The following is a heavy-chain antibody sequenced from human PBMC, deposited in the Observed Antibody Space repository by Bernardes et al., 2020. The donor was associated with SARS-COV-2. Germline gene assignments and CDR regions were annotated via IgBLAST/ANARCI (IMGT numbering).Heavy chain of an antibody. CDR1: GFTFSTYG. CDR3: ARDNTAMVTPQLNHYGMDV. CDR2: ISSSGSST. Sequence: GGSLRLSCAASGFTFSTYGIHWVRQAPGKGLEYVSAISSSGSSTYYANSVKGRFTISRDNSKNTLYLQMGSLRAEDMAVYYCARDNTAMVTPQLNHYGMDVWGQGTTVTVSS. V-gene: IGHV3-64*01. D-gene: IGHD5-18*01. J-gene: IGHJ6*02.